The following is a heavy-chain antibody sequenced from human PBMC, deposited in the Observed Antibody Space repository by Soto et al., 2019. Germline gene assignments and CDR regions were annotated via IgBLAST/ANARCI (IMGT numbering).Heavy chain of an antibody. CDR2: ISSRSSTI. V-gene: IGHV3-48*02. D-gene: IGHD1-7*01. CDR3: ARDLTGTIPENWFDP. J-gene: IGHJ5*02. CDR1: GFTFSSYS. Sequence: GGSLRLSCAASGFTFSSYSMNWVRQAPGKGLEWVSYISSRSSTIYYADSVKGRFTISRDNTKNSLYLQMNSLRDEDTAVYYCARDLTGTIPENWFDPWGQGTLVTVSS.